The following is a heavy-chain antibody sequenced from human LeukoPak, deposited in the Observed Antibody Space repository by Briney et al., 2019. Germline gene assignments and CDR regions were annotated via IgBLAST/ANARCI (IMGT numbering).Heavy chain of an antibody. J-gene: IGHJ4*02. Sequence: GGSLRLSCAASGFTFSVYGMHWVRQGPGKGLEWVALISHDGGNKNYTDSVKGRFTISRDNSKNTVYLQMNSLRPEDTAVYYCAKPRGGYYFDYWGQGTLVTVSS. CDR2: ISHDGGNK. CDR3: AKPRGGYYFDY. CDR1: GFTFSVYG. D-gene: IGHD3-3*01. V-gene: IGHV3-30*18.